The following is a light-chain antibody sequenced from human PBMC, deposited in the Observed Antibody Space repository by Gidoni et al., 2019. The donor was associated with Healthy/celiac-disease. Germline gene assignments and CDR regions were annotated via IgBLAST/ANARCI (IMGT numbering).Light chain of an antibody. Sequence: EIVFTQSPGPLSLSPGERATLPCRASQSVSSSYLAGYQQKPGQAPRLLIYGASSRATGTPDRFSGSGSGTDFTLTISRLEPEDFAVYYCQQYGSSPLYTFGQGTKLEIK. CDR3: QQYGSSPLYT. CDR1: QSVSSSY. V-gene: IGKV3-20*01. CDR2: GAS. J-gene: IGKJ2*01.